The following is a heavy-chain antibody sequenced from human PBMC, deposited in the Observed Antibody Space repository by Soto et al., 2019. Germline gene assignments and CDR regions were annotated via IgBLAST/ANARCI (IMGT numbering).Heavy chain of an antibody. CDR3: ARRRSFQGMDV. CDR1: GCRFTSFW. Sequence: GASLKISCKASGCRFTSFWLGWVRQMPGKGLEWMGIIYPDDSVTTYSPSFQGQVIISADKSIATAYLELSSLQATDTAVYYCARRRSFQGMDVSGQGTTVTVPS. CDR2: IYPDDSVT. V-gene: IGHV5-51*01. J-gene: IGHJ6*02.